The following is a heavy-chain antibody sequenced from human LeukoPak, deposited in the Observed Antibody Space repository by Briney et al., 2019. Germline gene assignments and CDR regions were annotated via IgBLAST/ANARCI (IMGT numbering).Heavy chain of an antibody. CDR3: ARDRAVADGRLYY. CDR1: GFTVSSNY. Sequence: GGSLRLSCAGSGFTVSSNYKSWVRQAPGKGLEWVSVIYSGDSTFYADSVKGRFIISRDNSKNTVYLQMNSLRAEDTAVYYCARDRAVADGRLYYWGQGTLVTVSS. J-gene: IGHJ4*02. D-gene: IGHD6-19*01. V-gene: IGHV3-66*01. CDR2: IYSGDST.